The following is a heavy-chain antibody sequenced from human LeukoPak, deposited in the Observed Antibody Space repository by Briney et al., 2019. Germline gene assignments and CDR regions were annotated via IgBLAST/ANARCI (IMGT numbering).Heavy chain of an antibody. Sequence: PGGSLRLSCATSGFTFSSYWMHWVRQAPGKGLMWVSDIANDGRSTTYADSVKGRFSISRDNAKNTVYLQMDSLRAEDTAVYFCARRYDGALGYWSLGTLVTVSS. CDR1: GFTFSSYW. CDR2: IANDGRST. J-gene: IGHJ4*02. D-gene: IGHD3-3*01. V-gene: IGHV3-74*03. CDR3: ARRYDGALGY.